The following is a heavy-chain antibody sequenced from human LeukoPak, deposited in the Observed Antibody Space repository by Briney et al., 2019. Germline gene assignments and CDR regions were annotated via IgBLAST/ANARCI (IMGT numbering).Heavy chain of an antibody. J-gene: IGHJ3*02. CDR2: ISGSGGST. V-gene: IGHV3-23*01. D-gene: IGHD3-22*01. CDR1: GFTFSSYA. CDR3: ASRLITYYYDSSGYGDAFDI. Sequence: GGSLRLSCAASGFTFSSYAMSWVRQAPGKGLEWVSAISGSGGSTYYADSVKGWFTISRDNSKNTLYLQMNSLRAEDTAVYYCASRLITYYYDSSGYGDAFDIWGQGTMVTVSS.